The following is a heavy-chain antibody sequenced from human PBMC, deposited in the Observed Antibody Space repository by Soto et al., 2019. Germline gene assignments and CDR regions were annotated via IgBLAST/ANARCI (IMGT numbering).Heavy chain of an antibody. D-gene: IGHD3-9*01. CDR2: ISAYNGNT. CDR1: GYTFTSYG. Sequence: QVQLVQSGAEVKKPGASVKVSCKASGYTFTSYGISWVRQAPGQGLEWMGWISAYNGNTNYAQKLQGRVTMTTDTSTSTAYMELRSLRSDDTAVYYCARDPAYYDILPGYHDWYFDLWGRGTLVTVSS. J-gene: IGHJ2*01. V-gene: IGHV1-18*01. CDR3: ARDPAYYDILPGYHDWYFDL.